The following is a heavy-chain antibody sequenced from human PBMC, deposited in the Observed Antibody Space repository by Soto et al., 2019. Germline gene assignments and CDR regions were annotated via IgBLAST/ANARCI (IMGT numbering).Heavy chain of an antibody. V-gene: IGHV3-66*01. D-gene: IGHD1-26*01. CDR1: GLTVSANF. Sequence: PGGSLRLSCAVSGLTVSANFMSWVRQAPGKGLEWVSVVYSGGITNYADSVKGRFTISRDNSKNTLYLQLNSLRAEDTAVYYCARDTSYSGSPQNWFDPWGQGTLVTVSS. CDR3: ARDTSYSGSPQNWFDP. CDR2: VYSGGIT. J-gene: IGHJ5*02.